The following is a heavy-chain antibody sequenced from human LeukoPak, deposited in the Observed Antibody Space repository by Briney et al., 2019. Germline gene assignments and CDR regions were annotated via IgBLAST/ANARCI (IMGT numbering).Heavy chain of an antibody. CDR2: IYSGGTT. Sequence: PGGSLRLSCAXXGXXXXXXXXXXXXXTXXXXLXXVSVIYSGGTTHYADSVKGRFTISRDNSKNTVFLQMDSLRAXDSAVYYCARVYSNFWFDPWGQGTLVTVSS. CDR1: GXXXXXXX. D-gene: IGHD4-11*01. J-gene: IGHJ5*02. V-gene: IGHV3-66*01. CDR3: ARVYSNFWFDP.